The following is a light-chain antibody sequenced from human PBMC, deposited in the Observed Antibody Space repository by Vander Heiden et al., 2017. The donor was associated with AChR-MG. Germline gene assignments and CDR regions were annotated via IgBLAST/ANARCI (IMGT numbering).Light chain of an antibody. Sequence: SYVLSQPPSVSVAPAKPARITCGGKNNGNKNFHWYQQKPGQAPVLVVYDDSDRRSGVPERCSGANSWNTANLIISRVEAGDEADDYCQLSDSSSDQGVFGGGTKLTVL. V-gene: IGLV3-21*03. CDR1: NNGNKN. CDR3: QLSDSSSDQGV. J-gene: IGLJ2*01. CDR2: DDS.